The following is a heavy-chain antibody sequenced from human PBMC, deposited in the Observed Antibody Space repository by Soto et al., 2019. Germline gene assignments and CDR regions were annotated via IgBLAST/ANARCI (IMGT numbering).Heavy chain of an antibody. CDR3: AKGPRVDRVPAATRYYYYYYYMDV. V-gene: IGHV1-2*04. J-gene: IGHJ6*03. CDR1: GYTFTGYY. CDR2: INPNSGGT. Sequence: ASVKVSCKASGYTFTGYYMHWVRQAPGQGLEWMGWINPNSGGTNYAQKVQGWVTMTRDTSISTAYMELSRLRSDDTAVYYCAKGPRVDRVPAATRYYYYYYYMDVWGKGTTVTVSS. D-gene: IGHD2-2*01.